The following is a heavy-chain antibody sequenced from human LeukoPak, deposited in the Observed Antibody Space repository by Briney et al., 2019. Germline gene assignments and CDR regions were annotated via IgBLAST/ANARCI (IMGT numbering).Heavy chain of an antibody. CDR3: ARRYSSSSGHYFDY. Sequence: SETLSLTCAVYGGSFSGYYWSWIRQPPGRGLEWIGEINHSGSTNYNPSLKSRVTISVDTSKNQFSLKLSSMTAADTAVYYCARRYSSSSGHYFDYWGQGTLVTVSS. J-gene: IGHJ4*02. V-gene: IGHV4-34*01. D-gene: IGHD6-6*01. CDR1: GGSFSGYY. CDR2: INHSGST.